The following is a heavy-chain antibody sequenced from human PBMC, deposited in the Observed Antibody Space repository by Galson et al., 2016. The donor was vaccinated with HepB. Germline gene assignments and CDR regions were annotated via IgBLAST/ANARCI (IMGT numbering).Heavy chain of an antibody. V-gene: IGHV3-30*13. Sequence: SLRLSCAASGFTFSGYGMHWSGQAQGKGLGGLQPDSREGRGKWYARPVEGRFPFSRDNFKNSLYPQMGSLIPDETAGYFCAKKHEYCPPVGCSVDYWGQGTLVSVSS. J-gene: IGHJ4*02. CDR1: GFTFSGYG. CDR3: AKKHEYCPPVGCSVDY. D-gene: IGHD2/OR15-2a*01. CDR2: DSREGRGK.